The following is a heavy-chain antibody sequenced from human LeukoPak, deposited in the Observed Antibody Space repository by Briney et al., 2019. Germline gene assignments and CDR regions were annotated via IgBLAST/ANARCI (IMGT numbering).Heavy chain of an antibody. J-gene: IGHJ4*02. Sequence: GGSLRLSCAASGFTFSSYSMNWVRQAPGKGLEWVSSISSSSSYIYYADSVKGRFTISRDNAKNSLYLQMNSLRAEDTALYYCAKDKDSTPIGYFDYWGQGTLVTVS. CDR3: AKDKDSTPIGYFDY. V-gene: IGHV3-21*04. D-gene: IGHD2-2*01. CDR2: ISSSSSYI. CDR1: GFTFSSYS.